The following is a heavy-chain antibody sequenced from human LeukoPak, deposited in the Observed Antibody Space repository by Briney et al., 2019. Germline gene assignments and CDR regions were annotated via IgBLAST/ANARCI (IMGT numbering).Heavy chain of an antibody. CDR1: GDSIRGYY. J-gene: IGHJ4*02. V-gene: IGHV4-59*12. D-gene: IGHD1-26*01. Sequence: SETLSLTCTVSGDSIRGYYWSWIRQPPGKGLEWIGEIYHSGSTNYNPSLKSRVTISVDKSKNQFSLKLSSVTAADTAVYYCARCEGGSYTTFDYWGQGTLVTVSS. CDR3: ARCEGGSYTTFDY. CDR2: IYHSGST.